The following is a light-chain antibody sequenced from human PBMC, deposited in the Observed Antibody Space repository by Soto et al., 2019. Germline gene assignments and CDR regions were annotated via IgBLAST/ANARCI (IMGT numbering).Light chain of an antibody. V-gene: IGLV2-18*02. CDR3: SSGTSSSTLV. Sequence: QSALAQPPSVSGSPGQSVTISCTGTSNDVGRYNRVSWYQQSPGTAPRLLIYEVNDRFSGVPVRFSGSKSGNTASLTISGLQAEDEGDYYCSSGTSSSTLVFGGGTKLTVL. CDR1: SNDVGRYNR. CDR2: EVN. J-gene: IGLJ2*01.